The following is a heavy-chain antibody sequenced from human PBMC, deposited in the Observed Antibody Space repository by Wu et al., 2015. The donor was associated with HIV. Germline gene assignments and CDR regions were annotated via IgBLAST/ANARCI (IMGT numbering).Heavy chain of an antibody. J-gene: IGHJ4*02. Sequence: QVQLVQSGAEVKKPGASVKVSCKASGYIFIGHYIHWVRQTPGQGLEWMGWINPNSGGTNYAQKFQGRVTLTRDTSIGTAYMELSRLTSDDTAVYYCARGDYANYDFWSAYPSYWGQGTLVTVSS. CDR2: INPNSGGT. CDR1: GYIFIGHY. CDR3: ARGDYANYDFWSAYPSY. D-gene: IGHD3-3*01. V-gene: IGHV1-2*02.